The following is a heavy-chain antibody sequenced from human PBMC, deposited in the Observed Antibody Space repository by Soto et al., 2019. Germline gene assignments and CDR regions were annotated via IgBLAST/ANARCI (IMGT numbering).Heavy chain of an antibody. V-gene: IGHV3-21*01. J-gene: IGHJ4*02. CDR3: ARVVIVLQMMDY. CDR1: GFTFSSYS. Sequence: GGSLRLSCAASGFTFSSYSMNWVRQAPGKGLEWVSSISSSSSYIYYADSVKGRLTISRDNAKNSLYLQMNSLRAEDTAVYYCARVVIVLQMMDYWGQGTLVTVSS. CDR2: ISSSSSYI. D-gene: IGHD2-8*01.